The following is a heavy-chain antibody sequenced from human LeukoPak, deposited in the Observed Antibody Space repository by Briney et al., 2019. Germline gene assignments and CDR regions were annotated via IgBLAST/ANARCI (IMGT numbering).Heavy chain of an antibody. CDR2: IYPGDSDT. CDR3: ARRGYCSSTSCYYFQH. Sequence: GESLKISCKGSGYSFPSYWIGWVRQMPGKGLEWMGIIYPGDSDTRYSPSFQGQVTISADKSISTAYLQWSSLKASDTAMYYCARRGYCSSTSCYYFQHWGQGTLVTVSS. D-gene: IGHD2-2*01. CDR1: GYSFPSYW. V-gene: IGHV5-51*01. J-gene: IGHJ1*01.